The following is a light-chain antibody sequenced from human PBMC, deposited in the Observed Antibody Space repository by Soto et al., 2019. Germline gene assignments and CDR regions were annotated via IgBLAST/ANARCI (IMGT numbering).Light chain of an antibody. V-gene: IGLV2-14*01. CDR1: SSDVGGYNY. J-gene: IGLJ1*01. CDR2: EVN. CDR3: NSYTSSTTYV. Sequence: QSVLTQSASVSGSPGQSITISCTGTSSDVGGYNYVSWYQQHPGKAPKLMIYEVNNRPSGVSNRFSGSKSGNTASLTISGLQAEDEADYYCNSYTSSTTYVFGTGTKV.